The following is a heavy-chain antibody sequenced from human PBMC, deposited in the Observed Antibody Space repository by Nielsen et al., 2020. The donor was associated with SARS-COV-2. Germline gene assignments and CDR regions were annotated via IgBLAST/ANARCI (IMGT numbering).Heavy chain of an antibody. CDR3: AKAGSSSWN. J-gene: IGHJ4*02. CDR1: GFTFSNYA. V-gene: IGHV3-23*01. CDR2: ISGSGGST. D-gene: IGHD6-13*01. Sequence: GESLKISCATSGFTFSNYAMSWVRQAPGKGLEWVSAISGSGGSTYYADSVKGRFTISRDNSKNTLYLQMNSLRAEDTAVYYCAKAGSSSWNWGQGTLVTVSS.